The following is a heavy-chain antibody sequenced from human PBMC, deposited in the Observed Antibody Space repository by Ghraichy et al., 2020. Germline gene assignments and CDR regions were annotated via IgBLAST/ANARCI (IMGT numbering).Heavy chain of an antibody. Sequence: TLSLTCAVSGGSISSGDYSWTWIRQQPGKGLEWIGYIYHTGSGHYNPSLKSRVTFSVDWSENQFSLRLTSVTAADTAVYYCAILASHGVDVWGQGTTVTVSS. CDR1: GGSISSGDYS. V-gene: IGHV4-30-2*01. J-gene: IGHJ6*02. D-gene: IGHD3-3*01. CDR2: IYHTGSG. CDR3: AILASHGVDV.